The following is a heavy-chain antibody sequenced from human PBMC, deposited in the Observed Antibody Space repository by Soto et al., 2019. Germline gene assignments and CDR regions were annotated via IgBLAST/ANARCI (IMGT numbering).Heavy chain of an antibody. Sequence: EVQLVESGGGLVQPGGSLRLSCAASGFTFSSYWMSWVRQAPGKGLEWVANIKQDGSEKYYVDSVKGRFTISRDNAKNSLYLQMNSLRAEDTAVYYCARPRVPAAMPYYFDYWGQGTLVTVSS. J-gene: IGHJ4*02. CDR3: ARPRVPAAMPYYFDY. CDR1: GFTFSSYW. D-gene: IGHD2-2*01. V-gene: IGHV3-7*04. CDR2: IKQDGSEK.